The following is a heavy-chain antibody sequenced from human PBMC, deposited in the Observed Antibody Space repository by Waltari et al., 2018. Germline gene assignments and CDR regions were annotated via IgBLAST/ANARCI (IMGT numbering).Heavy chain of an antibody. CDR2: IYTSGST. J-gene: IGHJ3*02. CDR1: GGYISSGSYY. V-gene: IGHV4-61*09. D-gene: IGHD7-27*01. Sequence: QVQLQESGPGLVNHSPTLSLTCTVSGGYISSGSYYWRWIRQPAGKGLEWIGYIYTSGSTNYNPSLKSRVTISVDTSKNQFSLKLSSVTAADTAVYYCARDDGTGDQVKAFDIWGQGTMVTVSS. CDR3: ARDDGTGDQVKAFDI.